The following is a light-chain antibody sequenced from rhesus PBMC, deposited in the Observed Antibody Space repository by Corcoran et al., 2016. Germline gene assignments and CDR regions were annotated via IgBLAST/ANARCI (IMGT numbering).Light chain of an antibody. CDR1: QGISSW. J-gene: IGKJ3*01. CDR3: LQCSSSPFT. Sequence: DIQMTQSPSSLSASVGDKVTITCRASQGISSWLAWYQQQPGKAPKLLNYKASSLQSGVPSRFSGSGSGTDFTLTISSLQPEDFATYYCLQCSSSPFTFGPGTKLDIK. V-gene: IGKV1-22*01. CDR2: KAS.